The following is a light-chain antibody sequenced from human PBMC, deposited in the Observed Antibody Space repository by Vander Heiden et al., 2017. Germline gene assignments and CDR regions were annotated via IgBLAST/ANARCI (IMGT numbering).Light chain of an antibody. CDR2: AAS. Sequence: AIRMTQSPSSFSASTGDRVTITCRASQGISSDLAGYQQKTGKAPKLLIYAASTLQSGVPSRFSGSGSGADFTLTISCLQAEDFATYYGQQYYSYPLTFGGGTKVEIK. CDR1: QGISSD. V-gene: IGKV1-8*01. CDR3: QQYYSYPLT. J-gene: IGKJ4*01.